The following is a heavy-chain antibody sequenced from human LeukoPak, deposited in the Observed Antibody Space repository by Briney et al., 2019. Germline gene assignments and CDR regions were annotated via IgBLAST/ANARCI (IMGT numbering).Heavy chain of an antibody. CDR1: GFTFDDYA. CDR2: ISWNSGSI. D-gene: IGHD1-26*01. CDR3: AKDIGSGSYLDY. Sequence: GGSLRLSCAASGFTFDDYAMHWVRQAPGKDLEWVSGISWNSGSIGYADSVKGRFTISRDNAKNSLYLQMNSLRAEDTALYYCAKDIGSGSYLDYWGQGTLVTVSS. J-gene: IGHJ4*02. V-gene: IGHV3-9*01.